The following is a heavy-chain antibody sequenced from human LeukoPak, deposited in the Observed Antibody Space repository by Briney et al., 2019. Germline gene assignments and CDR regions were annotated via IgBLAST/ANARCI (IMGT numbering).Heavy chain of an antibody. D-gene: IGHD1-26*01. CDR3: AKDKSGEFDH. J-gene: IGHJ4*02. Sequence: GGSLRLSCAASGFTFSSYGMHWVRQAPGKGLEWVAVISYDGSNKYYADSVKGRFTISRDNSKNTLYLQMNSLRAEDTAVYYCAKDKSGEFDHWGQGTLVTVPT. CDR1: GFTFSSYG. CDR2: ISYDGSNK. V-gene: IGHV3-30*18.